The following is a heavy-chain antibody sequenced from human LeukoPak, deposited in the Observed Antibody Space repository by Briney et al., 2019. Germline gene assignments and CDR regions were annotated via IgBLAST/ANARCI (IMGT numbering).Heavy chain of an antibody. CDR2: INHRGSDQ. J-gene: IGHJ4*02. CDR3: ARVKQQLGTYYSDY. Sequence: GGSLRLSCAASGFTFGSSWMIWVRQAPGEGLEWVANINHRGSDQRYVDSVKGRFTISRDNTKNSLYLQMNSLRAEDTAVYYCARVKQQLGTYYSDYWGQGTLVTVSS. CDR1: GFTFGSSW. D-gene: IGHD6-13*01. V-gene: IGHV3-7*01.